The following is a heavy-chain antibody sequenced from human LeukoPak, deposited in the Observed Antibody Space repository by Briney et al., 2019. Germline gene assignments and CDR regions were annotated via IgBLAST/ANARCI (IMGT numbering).Heavy chain of an antibody. Sequence: GGSLRLSCAASGFTFSSYAMSWVRQAPGKGLEWVSAISGRGGSTYYADSVKGRFTISRDNSKNTLYLQMNSLRAEDTAVYYCAKVRAPRQYYFDYWGQGTLVTVSS. D-gene: IGHD1-26*01. J-gene: IGHJ4*02. CDR3: AKVRAPRQYYFDY. CDR2: ISGRGGST. CDR1: GFTFSSYA. V-gene: IGHV3-23*01.